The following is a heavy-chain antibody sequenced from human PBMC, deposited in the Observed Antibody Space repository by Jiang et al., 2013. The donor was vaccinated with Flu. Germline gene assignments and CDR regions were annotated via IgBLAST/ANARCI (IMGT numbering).Heavy chain of an antibody. Sequence: SGPGLVKPSETLSLTCTVSGGSISSYYWSWIRQPPGKGLEWIGYIYYSGSTNYNPSLKSRVTISVDTSKNQFSLKLSSVTAADTAVYYCARDLTYDSSGYYDYWGQGTPVTVSS. CDR2: IYYSGST. V-gene: IGHV4-59*01. CDR3: ARDLTYDSSGYYDY. CDR1: GGSISSYY. J-gene: IGHJ4*02. D-gene: IGHD3-22*01.